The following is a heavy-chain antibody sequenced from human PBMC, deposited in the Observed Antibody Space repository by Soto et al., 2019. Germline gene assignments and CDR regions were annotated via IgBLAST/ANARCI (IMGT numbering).Heavy chain of an antibody. J-gene: IGHJ5*02. Sequence: QVQLHESGPGLVKPSETLSLTCTVSGDSISSHYWSWIRPPPGKGLEWIGHIYHSGGTRYYPSLRSRVTISVDTSKNQFSLKLRSVTAADTAVYYCAKNVAVAGFCLDPWGQGILVTVSS. D-gene: IGHD6-19*01. CDR2: IYHSGGT. CDR1: GDSISSHY. CDR3: AKNVAVAGFCLDP. V-gene: IGHV4-59*11.